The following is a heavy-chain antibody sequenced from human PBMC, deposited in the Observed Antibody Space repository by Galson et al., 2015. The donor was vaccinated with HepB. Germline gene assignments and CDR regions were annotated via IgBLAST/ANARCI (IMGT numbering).Heavy chain of an antibody. CDR3: ARAIHCSSTSCYRGDYYYYYMDV. CDR2: ISYDGSNK. D-gene: IGHD2-2*01. Sequence: SLRLSCAASGFTFSSYAMHWVRQAPGKGLEWVAVISYDGSNKYYADSVKGRFTISRDNSKNTLYLQMNSLRAEDTAVYYCARAIHCSSTSCYRGDYYYYYMDVWGKGTTVTVSS. V-gene: IGHV3-30-3*01. J-gene: IGHJ6*03. CDR1: GFTFSSYA.